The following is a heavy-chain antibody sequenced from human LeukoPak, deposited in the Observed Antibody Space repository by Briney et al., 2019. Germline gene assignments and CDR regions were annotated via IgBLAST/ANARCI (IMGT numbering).Heavy chain of an antibody. CDR1: GFTFSSYW. J-gene: IGHJ4*02. CDR2: INGDGSRT. CDR3: AKGITASRPNYFDS. Sequence: PGGSLRLSCAASGFTFSSYWMHWVRQAPGKGLVWVSRINGDGSRTDNADSVKGRFTISRDNAKNTLYLQMNSLRAEDTAVYYCAKGITASRPNYFDSWGQGTLVTVSS. D-gene: IGHD1-14*01. V-gene: IGHV3-74*01.